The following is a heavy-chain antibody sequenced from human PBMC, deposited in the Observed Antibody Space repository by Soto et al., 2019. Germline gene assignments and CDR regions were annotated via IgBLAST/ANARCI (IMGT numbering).Heavy chain of an antibody. CDR1: GFTFNHAW. V-gene: IGHV3-23*01. D-gene: IGHD3-10*01. J-gene: IGHJ4*02. CDR2: ISGSGGST. CDR3: AKGVVLLWFGELLHFDY. Sequence: GGSLRLSCAASGFTFNHAWMNWVRQAPGKGLEWVSAISGSGGSTYYADSVKGRFTISRDNSKNTLYLQMNSLRAEDTAVYYCAKGVVLLWFGELLHFDYWGQGTLVTVSS.